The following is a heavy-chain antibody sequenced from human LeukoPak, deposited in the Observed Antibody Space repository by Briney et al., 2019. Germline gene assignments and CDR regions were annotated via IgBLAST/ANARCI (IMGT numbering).Heavy chain of an antibody. V-gene: IGHV6-1*01. Sequence: SQTLSLTCAISGDSVSINSASWHWIRQSPSRGREWLGRTYYRSKWGNNYAGSVKSRITVNPDTSKNQFDLQLKSVTAEDTAVYYCAREGGMFYMIDYWGQGTLVTVSS. D-gene: IGHD3-10*02. CDR1: GDSVSINSAS. CDR3: AREGGMFYMIDY. J-gene: IGHJ4*02. CDR2: TYYRSKWGN.